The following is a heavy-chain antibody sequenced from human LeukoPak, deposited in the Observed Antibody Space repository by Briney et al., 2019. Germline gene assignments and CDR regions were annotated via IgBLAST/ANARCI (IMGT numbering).Heavy chain of an antibody. CDR2: IKSKTDGGTT. Sequence: NPGGSLRLSCAASGFAFSNAWMSWVRQAPGKGLEWVGRIKSKTDGGTTDYAAPVKGRFTISRDDSKNTLYLQMNSLRAEDTAVYYCARVWQGYSSSWYYFDYWGQGTLVTVSS. V-gene: IGHV3-15*01. J-gene: IGHJ4*02. CDR3: ARVWQGYSSSWYYFDY. D-gene: IGHD6-13*01. CDR1: GFAFSNAW.